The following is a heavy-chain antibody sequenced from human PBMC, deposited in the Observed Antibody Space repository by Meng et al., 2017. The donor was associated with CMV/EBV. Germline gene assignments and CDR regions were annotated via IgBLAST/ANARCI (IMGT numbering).Heavy chain of an antibody. Sequence: ETLSLTCAASGFTFSNAWMSWVRQAPGKGLEWVGRIKSKTDGGTTDYAAPVKGRFTISRDDSKNTLYLQMNSLKTEDTAVYYCTTVVGMIVVVIWGQGTLVTVSS. CDR2: IKSKTDGGTT. CDR1: GFTFSNAW. CDR3: TTVVGMIVVVI. D-gene: IGHD3-22*01. J-gene: IGHJ4*02. V-gene: IGHV3-15*01.